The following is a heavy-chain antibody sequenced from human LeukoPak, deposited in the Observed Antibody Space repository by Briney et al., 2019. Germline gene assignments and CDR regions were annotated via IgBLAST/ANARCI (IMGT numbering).Heavy chain of an antibody. J-gene: IGHJ4*02. V-gene: IGHV3-30-3*01. Sequence: GGFLRLSCAASGFTFSSYAMHWVRQAPGKGLEWVAVISYDGSNKYYADSVKGRFTISRDNSKNTLYLQMNSLRAEDTAVYYCARGYDILTDYYFDYWGQGTLVTVSS. CDR1: GFTFSSYA. D-gene: IGHD3-9*01. CDR2: ISYDGSNK. CDR3: ARGYDILTDYYFDY.